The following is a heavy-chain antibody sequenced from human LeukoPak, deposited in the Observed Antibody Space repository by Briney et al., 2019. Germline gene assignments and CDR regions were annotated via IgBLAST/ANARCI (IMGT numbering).Heavy chain of an antibody. Sequence: GASVKVSCKASGYTFTSYDINWVRQATGQGLEWMGWMNPNSGNTGYAQKFQGRVTITRNTSISTAYMELSRLRSDDTAVYYCARSLIWYYYDSSGSDYWGQGTLVTVSS. CDR3: ARSLIWYYYDSSGSDY. J-gene: IGHJ4*02. CDR1: GYTFTSYD. D-gene: IGHD3-22*01. CDR2: MNPNSGNT. V-gene: IGHV1-8*03.